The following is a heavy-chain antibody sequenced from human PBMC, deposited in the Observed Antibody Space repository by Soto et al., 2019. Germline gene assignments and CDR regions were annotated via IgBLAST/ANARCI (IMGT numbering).Heavy chain of an antibody. J-gene: IGHJ5*02. V-gene: IGHV1-69*01. CDR2: IIPIFGTA. CDR3: ASFVPIVGATNGWSDP. D-gene: IGHD1-26*01. CDR1: GGTFSSYA. Sequence: QVQLVQSGAEVKKPGSSVQVSCKASGGTFSSYAISWVRKAPGQWLAWMGGIIPIFGTANYAQKFQVRVTITADESTSTAYIELSSLRSEDTAGYYCASFVPIVGATNGWSDPWGQGTLVTVSS.